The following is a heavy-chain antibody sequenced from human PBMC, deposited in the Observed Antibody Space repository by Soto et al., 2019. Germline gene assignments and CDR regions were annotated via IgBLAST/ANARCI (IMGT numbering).Heavy chain of an antibody. V-gene: IGHV1-58*01. CDR3: AGGGGYYYDSSGYYPRPFDY. D-gene: IGHD3-22*01. CDR2: IVVGSGNT. CDR1: EFTFTSSA. Sequence: SVKVSCKASEFTFTSSAVQWVRQARGQRLEWIGWIVVGSGNTNYAQKFQERVTITRDMSTSTAYMELSSLRSEDTAVYYCAGGGGYYYDSSGYYPRPFDYWGQGTLVTVSS. J-gene: IGHJ4*02.